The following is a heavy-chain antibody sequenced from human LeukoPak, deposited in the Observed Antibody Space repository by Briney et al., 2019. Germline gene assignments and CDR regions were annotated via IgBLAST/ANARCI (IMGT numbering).Heavy chain of an antibody. V-gene: IGHV1-2*04. CDR1: GYTFTGYH. J-gene: IGHJ6*02. CDR2: INPNSGGT. CDR3: AREYSYGPHDYYYYGMDV. D-gene: IGHD5-18*01. Sequence: ASVKVSCKASGYTFTGYHMHWVRQAPGQGLEWMGWINPNSGGTNYAQKFQGWVTMTRDTSISTAYMELSRLRSDDTAVYYCAREYSYGPHDYYYYGMDVWGQGTTVTVSS.